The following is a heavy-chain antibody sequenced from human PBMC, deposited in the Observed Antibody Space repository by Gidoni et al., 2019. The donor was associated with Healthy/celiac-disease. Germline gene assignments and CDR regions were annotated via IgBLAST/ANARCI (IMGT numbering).Heavy chain of an antibody. CDR2: IYYSGST. V-gene: IGHV4-59*01. CDR3: ARAPQYPSPYYDSSGYYLMPDY. Sequence: QVQLQESGPGLVKPSETLSLTCTVSGGSISSYYWSWIRQPPGKGLEWIGYIYYSGSTNYNPSLKSRVTISVDTSKNQFSLKLSSVTAADTAVYYCARAPQYPSPYYDSSGYYLMPDYWGQGTLVTVSS. J-gene: IGHJ4*02. CDR1: GGSISSYY. D-gene: IGHD3-22*01.